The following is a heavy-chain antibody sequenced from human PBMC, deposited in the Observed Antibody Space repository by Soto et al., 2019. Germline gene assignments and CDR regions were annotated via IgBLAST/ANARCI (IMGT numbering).Heavy chain of an antibody. CDR2: IIPIFGTA. J-gene: IGHJ6*02. Sequence: QMQLVQSWAEVKKPGSSVKVSCKASGGTFSCYAISWVRQAPGQGLEWMGGIIPIFGTANYAQKFQGRVTITADESTSTAYMELSSLRSEDTAVYYCARGSPAARGHYYYYGMDVWGQGTTVTVSS. CDR3: ARGSPAARGHYYYYGMDV. CDR1: GGTFSCYA. D-gene: IGHD6-13*01. V-gene: IGHV1-69*01.